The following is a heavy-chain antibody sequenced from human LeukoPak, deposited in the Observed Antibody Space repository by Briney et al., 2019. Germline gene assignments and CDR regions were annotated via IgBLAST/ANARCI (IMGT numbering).Heavy chain of an antibody. V-gene: IGHV3-23*01. Sequence: PGGSLRLSCAASGFTFSSYAMSWVRQAPGKGLEWVSAISGSGGSTYYADSVNGRFTISRDNSKNTLYLQMNSLRAEDTAVYYCAKPLGKMATNSHYFDYWGQGTLVTVSS. CDR2: ISGSGGST. J-gene: IGHJ4*02. CDR3: AKPLGKMATNSHYFDY. CDR1: GFTFSSYA. D-gene: IGHD5-24*01.